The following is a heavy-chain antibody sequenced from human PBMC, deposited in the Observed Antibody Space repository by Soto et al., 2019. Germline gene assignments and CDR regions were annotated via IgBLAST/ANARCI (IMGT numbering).Heavy chain of an antibody. V-gene: IGHV3-30*18. CDR3: AKDLYDFWSGSYGMDV. CDR1: GSTFSSYG. J-gene: IGHJ6*02. Sequence: GCLIPSCAAYGSTFSSYGMHWVRQAPGKGLEWVAVISYDGSNKYYADSVKGRFTISRDNSKNTLYLQMNSLRAEDTAVYYCAKDLYDFWSGSYGMDVWGQGTTVIVYS. CDR2: ISYDGSNK. D-gene: IGHD3-3*01.